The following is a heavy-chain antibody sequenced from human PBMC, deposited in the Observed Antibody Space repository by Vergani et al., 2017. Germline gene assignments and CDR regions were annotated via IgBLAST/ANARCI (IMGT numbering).Heavy chain of an antibody. CDR2: IRSDESRR. D-gene: IGHD4-23*01. V-gene: IGHV3-30*02. CDR3: TRDPCGGNCS. CDR1: GFTFNSYG. Sequence: QVQLVESGGGVVQPGGSLRLSCAASGFTFNSYGMHWVRQAPGKGLEWVASIRSDESRRYYGDSMEGPFTISRDDSKSIAYLQMNSLKTEDTAVYYCTRDPCGGNCSWGQGTLVTVSS. J-gene: IGHJ5*02.